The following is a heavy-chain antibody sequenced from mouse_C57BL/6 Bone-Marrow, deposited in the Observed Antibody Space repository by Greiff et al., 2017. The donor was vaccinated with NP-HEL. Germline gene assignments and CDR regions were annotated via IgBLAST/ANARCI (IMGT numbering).Heavy chain of an antibody. J-gene: IGHJ1*03. D-gene: IGHD1-1*01. V-gene: IGHV3-6*01. CDR1: GYSITSGYY. CDR3: ARTAYYYGSRDYWYFDV. Sequence: EVKLEESGPGLVKPSQSLSLTCSVTGYSITSGYYWNWIRQFPGNKLEWMGYISYDGSNNYNPSLKNRISITRDTSKNQFFLKLNTVTTEDTATYYCARTAYYYGSRDYWYFDVWGTGTTVTVSS. CDR2: ISYDGSN.